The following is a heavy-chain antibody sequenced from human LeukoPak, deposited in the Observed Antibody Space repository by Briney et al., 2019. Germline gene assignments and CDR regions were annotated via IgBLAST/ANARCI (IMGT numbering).Heavy chain of an antibody. CDR2: ISSSGSTI. J-gene: IGHJ6*03. V-gene: IGHV3-11*01. D-gene: IGHD3-16*01. CDR1: GFTFSDYY. Sequence: GGSLRLSCAASGFTFSDYYMSWIRQAPGKGLEWVSYISSSGSTIYYADSVKGRFTISRDNAKNSLYLQMNSLRAEDTAVYYCARDGWGFYTYYYYYYMDVWGKGTTVTISS. CDR3: ARDGWGFYTYYYYYYMDV.